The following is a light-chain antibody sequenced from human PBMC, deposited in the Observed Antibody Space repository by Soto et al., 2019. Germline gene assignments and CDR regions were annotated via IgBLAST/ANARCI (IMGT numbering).Light chain of an antibody. Sequence: EIVLTQSPGTLSLSPGERATLSCRASQSVSSSYLAWYQQKPGQAPRLLIYGASSRATGIPDRFSGSGSGTDFTLTISTLEPEDFAVYYCQPYGSSPDTFGQGTKLEIK. CDR3: QPYGSSPDT. V-gene: IGKV3-20*01. CDR2: GAS. CDR1: QSVSSSY. J-gene: IGKJ2*01.